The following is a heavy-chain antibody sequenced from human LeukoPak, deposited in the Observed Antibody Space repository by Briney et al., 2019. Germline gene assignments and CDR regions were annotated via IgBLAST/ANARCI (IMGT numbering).Heavy chain of an antibody. CDR2: ISYDGSNK. J-gene: IGHJ5*02. D-gene: IGHD6-13*01. Sequence: AGGSLRLSCAASGFTFSSYAMHWVRQAPGKGLEWVAVISYDGSNKYYADSVKGRFTISRDNSKNTLYLQMNSLRAEDTALYYCAKDSLSSWDHGWFDPWGQGTLVTVSS. CDR3: AKDSLSSWDHGWFDP. V-gene: IGHV3-30*04. CDR1: GFTFSSYA.